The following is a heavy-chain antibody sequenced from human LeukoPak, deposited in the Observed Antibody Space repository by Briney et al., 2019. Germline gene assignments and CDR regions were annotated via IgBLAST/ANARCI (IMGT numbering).Heavy chain of an antibody. V-gene: IGHV3-23*01. J-gene: IGHJ4*02. D-gene: IGHD4-23*01. CDR3: AKDIYGGNSAGQFDY. Sequence: GGSLRLSCAASGFTFSVYSMTWVRQAPGKGLEWVSAISGSGASTYYADSVKGRFTISRDNSKNTLSLQMNSLRAEDTAVYHCAKDIYGGNSAGQFDYWGQGTLVTISS. CDR2: ISGSGAST. CDR1: GFTFSVYS.